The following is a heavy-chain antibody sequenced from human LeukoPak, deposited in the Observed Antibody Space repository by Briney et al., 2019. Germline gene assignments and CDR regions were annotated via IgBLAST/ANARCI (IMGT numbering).Heavy chain of an antibody. CDR3: AKDLGNSFDY. CDR2: IHYDGSDK. D-gene: IGHD4-23*01. J-gene: IGHJ4*02. V-gene: IGHV3-30*02. CDR1: GFTFSGYG. Sequence: PGGSLRLSCAASGFTFSGYGMHWVRQAPGKGLEWVAFIHYDGSDKYYADSVKGRFTISRDNSKNTLYLQMNSLIAEDKAVYYCAKDLGNSFDYWGQGTLVTVSS.